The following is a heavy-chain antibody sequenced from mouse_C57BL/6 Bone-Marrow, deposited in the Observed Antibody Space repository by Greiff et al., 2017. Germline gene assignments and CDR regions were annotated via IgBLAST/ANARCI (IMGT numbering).Heavy chain of an antibody. CDR3: ASGAITTVVEGFAY. CDR2: ISSGSSTI. V-gene: IGHV5-17*01. J-gene: IGHJ3*01. Sequence: EVQLQESGGGLVKPGGSLKLSCAASGFTFSDYGMHWVRQAPEKGLEWVAYISSGSSTIYYADTVKGRFTISRDNAKNTLFLQMTSLRSEDTAMYYCASGAITTVVEGFAYWGQGTLVTVSA. CDR1: GFTFSDYG. D-gene: IGHD1-1*01.